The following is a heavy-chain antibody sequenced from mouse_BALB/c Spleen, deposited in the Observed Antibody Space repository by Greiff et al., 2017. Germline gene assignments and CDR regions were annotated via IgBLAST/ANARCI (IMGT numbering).Heavy chain of an antibody. V-gene: IGHV3-1*02. D-gene: IGHD1-3*01. J-gene: IGHJ1*01. CDR3: ARYHVESYYGYFDD. CDR2: IHYSGST. CDR1: GYSITSCYS. Sequence: EVKLMESGPDLVKPSQSLSLTCTVTGYSITSCYSWHWIRQFPGNKLEWMGYIHYSGSTNYNQSLKSRNSITRDTSKSQFFLQLNSVTTEDTATYYCARYHVESYYGYFDDWGAGTTVTVSS.